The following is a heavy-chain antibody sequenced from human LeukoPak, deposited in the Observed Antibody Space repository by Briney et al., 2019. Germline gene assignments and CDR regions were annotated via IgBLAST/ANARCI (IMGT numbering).Heavy chain of an antibody. J-gene: IGHJ3*02. V-gene: IGHV4-59*01. CDR2: IYYSGST. CDR3: ARGPANYDILTGYYHDAFDI. CDR1: GGSISSYY. D-gene: IGHD3-9*01. Sequence: SETLSLTCTVYGGSISSYYWSWIRQPPGKGLEWIGYIYYSGSTNYNPSLKSRVTISVDTSKNQFSLKLSSVTAADTAVYYCARGPANYDILTGYYHDAFDIWGQGTMVTVSS.